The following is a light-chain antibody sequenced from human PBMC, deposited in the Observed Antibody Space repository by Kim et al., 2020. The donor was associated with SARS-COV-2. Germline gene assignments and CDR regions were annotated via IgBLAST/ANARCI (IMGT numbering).Light chain of an antibody. Sequence: GQSIIIDCNETSRDVGVYNYVSWYQPHPGKAPTRLFYDVNKRPSGVSDRFSGSKSGNTASLTISGLQAEDEADYYCNSYTKSSTLVFGGGTQLTVL. CDR2: DVN. CDR3: NSYTKSSTLV. V-gene: IGLV2-14*04. J-gene: IGLJ2*01. CDR1: SRDVGVYNY.